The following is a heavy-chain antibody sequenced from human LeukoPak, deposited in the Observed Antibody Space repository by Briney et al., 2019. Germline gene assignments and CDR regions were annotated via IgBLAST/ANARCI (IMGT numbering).Heavy chain of an antibody. D-gene: IGHD2-21*02. J-gene: IGHJ5*02. CDR2: INPNSGGT. CDR3: ARKGCTGDCYRFDP. CDR1: GYTFTGYY. Sequence: GASVKVSCKASGYTFTGYYMHWVRQAPGQGLEWMGWINPNSGGTNYAQDFHGRVTMTRDTSISTAYMELSSLRSDDTAVYYCARKGCTGDCYRFDPWGQGTLVTVSS. V-gene: IGHV1-2*02.